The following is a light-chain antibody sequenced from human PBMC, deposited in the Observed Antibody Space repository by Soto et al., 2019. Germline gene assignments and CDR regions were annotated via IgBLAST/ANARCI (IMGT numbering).Light chain of an antibody. Sequence: IQLPQSPSSLSASVGDRVTITCRASQGISSYLAWYQQKPGRAPNLLIYDASSLQSGVPSRFSGSGSGTEFTLTISSLQPDDFATYYCQQYNSYSPLTFGQGTKVDI. J-gene: IGKJ1*01. CDR1: QGISSY. CDR2: DAS. V-gene: IGKV1-9*01. CDR3: QQYNSYSPLT.